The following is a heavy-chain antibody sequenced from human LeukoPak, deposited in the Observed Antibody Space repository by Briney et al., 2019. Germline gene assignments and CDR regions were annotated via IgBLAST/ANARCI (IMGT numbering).Heavy chain of an antibody. CDR3: ARDRYDSSGYCYFDY. D-gene: IGHD3-22*01. J-gene: IGHJ4*02. CDR2: IYHSGST. V-gene: IGHV4-38-2*02. Sequence: SETLSLTCTVSGYSISSGYYWGWIRQPPGKGLEWIGYIYHSGSTYYNPSLKSRVTISVDRSKDQFSLKLSSVTAADTAVYYCARDRYDSSGYCYFDYWGQGTLVTVSS. CDR1: GYSISSGYY.